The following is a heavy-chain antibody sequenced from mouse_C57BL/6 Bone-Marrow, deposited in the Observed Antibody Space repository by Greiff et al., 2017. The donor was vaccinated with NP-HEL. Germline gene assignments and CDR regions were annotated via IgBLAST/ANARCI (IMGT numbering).Heavy chain of an antibody. J-gene: IGHJ4*01. V-gene: IGHV1-80*01. CDR2: IYPGDGDT. CDR3: ARGDYGSSRFGYAMDY. CDR1: GYAFSSYW. D-gene: IGHD1-1*01. Sequence: VKLQESGAELVKPGASVKISCKASGYAFSSYWMNWVKERPGKGLEWIGQIYPGDGDTKYNGKFKGKATLTADKSSSTAYMQGSSLTSEDSAVYFCARGDYGSSRFGYAMDYWGQGTSVTVSS.